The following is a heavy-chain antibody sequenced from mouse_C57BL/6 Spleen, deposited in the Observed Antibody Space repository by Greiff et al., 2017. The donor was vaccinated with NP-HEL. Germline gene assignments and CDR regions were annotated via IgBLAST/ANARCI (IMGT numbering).Heavy chain of an antibody. J-gene: IGHJ3*01. CDR3: ARWGKCWFAY. CDR1: GYTFPDYN. Sequence: VQLQQSGPELVKPGASVKIPCKASGYTFPDYNLDWVKQSHGKSLEWIGDINPNNGGTIYNQKFKGKATLTVDKSSSTAYMELRSLTSEDTAVYYCARWGKCWFAYWGQGTLVTVSA. CDR2: INPNNGGT. D-gene: IGHD1-3*01. V-gene: IGHV1-18*01.